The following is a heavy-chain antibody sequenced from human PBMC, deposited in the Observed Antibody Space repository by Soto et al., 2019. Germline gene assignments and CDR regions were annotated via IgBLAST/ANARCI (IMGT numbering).Heavy chain of an antibody. Sequence: GGSLRLSCAASGFTFSSYSMNWVRQAPGKGLEWVSYISSSSSTIYYADSVKGRFTISRDNAKNSLYLQMNSLRDEDTAVYYCAGVAALAGLLNKYYYYGMDLWGPGATVTISS. CDR2: ISSSSSTI. CDR3: AGVAALAGLLNKYYYYGMDL. J-gene: IGHJ6*02. CDR1: GFTFSSYS. V-gene: IGHV3-48*02. D-gene: IGHD3-22*01.